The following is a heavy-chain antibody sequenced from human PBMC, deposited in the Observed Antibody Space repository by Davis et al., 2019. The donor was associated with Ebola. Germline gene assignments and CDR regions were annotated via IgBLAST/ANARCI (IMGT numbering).Heavy chain of an antibody. CDR1: GGSITADY. J-gene: IGHJ6*02. Sequence: PSETLSLTCSVSGGSITADYWSWIRQPPGKGLEWIGEINHSGSTKYNPSLKSRVTISVDTSKNQFSLKLSSVTAADTAVYYCARGAARYSGYDFTYYYYGMDVWGQGTTVTVSS. CDR3: ARGAARYSGYDFTYYYYGMDV. V-gene: IGHV4-34*01. D-gene: IGHD5-12*01. CDR2: INHSGST.